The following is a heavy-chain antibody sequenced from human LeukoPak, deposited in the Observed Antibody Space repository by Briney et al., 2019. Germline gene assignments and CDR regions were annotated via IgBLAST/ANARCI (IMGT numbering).Heavy chain of an antibody. J-gene: IGHJ5*02. Sequence: SETLSLTCAVSGGSISSGGYSWSWIRQPPGKGLEWIGYIYHSGSTHYNPSLKSRVTISVDTSKNQFSLKLSSVTAADTAVYHCARVRDGDYGYIGFDPWGQGTLVTVSS. CDR2: IYHSGST. D-gene: IGHD4-17*01. CDR3: ARVRDGDYGYIGFDP. CDR1: GGSISSGGYS. V-gene: IGHV4-30-2*05.